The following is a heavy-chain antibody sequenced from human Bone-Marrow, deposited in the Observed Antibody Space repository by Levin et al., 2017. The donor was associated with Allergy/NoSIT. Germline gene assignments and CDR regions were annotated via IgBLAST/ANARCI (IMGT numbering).Heavy chain of an antibody. CDR3: AKARAIVVVIDYCFDY. V-gene: IGHV3-9*01. Sequence: SLKISCAASGFTFDDYAMHWVRQAPGKGLEWVSGISWNSGSIGYADSVKGRFTISRDNAKNSLYLQMNSLRAEDTALYYCAKARAIVVVIDYCFDYWGQGTLVTVSS. CDR2: ISWNSGSI. J-gene: IGHJ4*02. D-gene: IGHD3-22*01. CDR1: GFTFDDYA.